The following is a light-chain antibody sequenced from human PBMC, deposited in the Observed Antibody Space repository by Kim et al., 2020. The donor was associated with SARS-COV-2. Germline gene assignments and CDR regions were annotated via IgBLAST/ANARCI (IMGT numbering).Light chain of an antibody. Sequence: IVMTQAPATLPVSLGERATLSCTASQSVGSNLAWYQQKPGQAPRLLIYVASTRATGIPARFSGSGSGTEFTLTISSLQSEDFAVYYCQQYDNWPYTFGQGTKLEIK. CDR3: QQYDNWPYT. V-gene: IGKV3-15*01. CDR2: VAS. J-gene: IGKJ2*01. CDR1: QSVGSN.